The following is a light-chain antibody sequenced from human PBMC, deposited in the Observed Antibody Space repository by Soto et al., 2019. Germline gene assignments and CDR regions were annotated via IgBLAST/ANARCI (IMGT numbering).Light chain of an antibody. Sequence: DIQMTQSPSSLSASVGDRVTITCRASQGIKSDLGWYQQKPGKAPKRLIYTASSLQSGVPSRFSGRGSVTEFTLTISNLQPEDFAIYYCVQHNSFSFTFGPGTRVDI. CDR1: QGIKSD. V-gene: IGKV1-17*02. CDR3: VQHNSFSFT. J-gene: IGKJ3*01. CDR2: TAS.